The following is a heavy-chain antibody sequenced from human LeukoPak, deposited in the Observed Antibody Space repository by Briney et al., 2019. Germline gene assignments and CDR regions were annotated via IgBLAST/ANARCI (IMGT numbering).Heavy chain of an antibody. V-gene: IGHV4-39*01. CDR3: ARLYCSSTSCYYYYYYMDV. CDR2: IYYSGST. CDR1: GGSISSSSYY. J-gene: IGHJ6*03. Sequence: SSETLSLTCTVSGGSISSSSYYWGWIRQPPGKGLEWIGSIYYSGSTYYNPSLKSRVTISVDTSKNQFSLKLSSVTAADTAVYYCARLYCSSTSCYYYYYYMDVWGKGTTVTVSS. D-gene: IGHD2-2*01.